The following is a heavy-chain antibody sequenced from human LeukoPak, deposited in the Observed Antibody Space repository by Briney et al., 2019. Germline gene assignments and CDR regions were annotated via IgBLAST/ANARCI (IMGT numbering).Heavy chain of an antibody. CDR2: IIPIFGTA. D-gene: IGHD1-26*01. CDR1: GGTFSSYA. Sequence: SVKVSCKASGGTFSSYAISWVRQAPGQGLEWMRRIIPIFGTANYAQKFQGRVTITTDESTSTAYMELSSLRSEDTAVYYCARDPGGDSGSYYAYPFDYWGQGTLVTVSS. CDR3: ARDPGGDSGSYYAYPFDY. J-gene: IGHJ4*02. V-gene: IGHV1-69*05.